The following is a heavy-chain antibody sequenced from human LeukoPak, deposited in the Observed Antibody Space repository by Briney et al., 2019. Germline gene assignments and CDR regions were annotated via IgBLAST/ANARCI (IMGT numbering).Heavy chain of an antibody. D-gene: IGHD5-12*01. V-gene: IGHV1-69*13. CDR2: IITNLAST. J-gene: IGHJ4*02. CDR1: GSAFSGYT. CDR3: ALAFSGYDRWFPEPPDQ. Sequence: GASVKVSCKASGSAFSGYTITWVRQAPGQGLEWVGGIITNLASTNYAQKFQGRVTISADDSTSTAYMQLRSLTSEDTAFYYSALAFSGYDRWFPEPPDQWGQGTLVTVSS.